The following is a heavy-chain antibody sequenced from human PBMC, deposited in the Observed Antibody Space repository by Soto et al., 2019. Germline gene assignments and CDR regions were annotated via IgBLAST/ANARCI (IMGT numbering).Heavy chain of an antibody. D-gene: IGHD3-22*01. V-gene: IGHV3-23*01. CDR2: ISDSGGSA. CDR3: AKNLPESCSSGRCATYIWFDP. J-gene: IGHJ5*02. Sequence: PGGSLRLSCAASGFTFSNFAMSWVRQAPGMGLEWVSTISDSGGSAWYADSVKGRFTISRDNSKNTLYLQMNSLRAEDTAAYYCAKNLPESCSSGRCATYIWFDPWGQGTLVTVSS. CDR1: GFTFSNFA.